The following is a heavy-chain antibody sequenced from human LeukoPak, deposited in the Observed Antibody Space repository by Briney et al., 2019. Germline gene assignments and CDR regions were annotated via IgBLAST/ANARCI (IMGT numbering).Heavy chain of an antibody. CDR1: GYIFTDQY. V-gene: IGHV1-2*02. J-gene: IGHJ1*01. Sequence: ASVKVSCKSSGYIFTDQYIHWVRQAPGQGLEWMGWINPDRGDTNYAQNFQGRVTMTRETSISTAYMELSRLRSDDTAVYYCARDPDSGSYYGEYFQHWGQGTLVTVSS. CDR3: ARDPDSGSYYGEYFQH. D-gene: IGHD1-26*01. CDR2: INPDRGDT.